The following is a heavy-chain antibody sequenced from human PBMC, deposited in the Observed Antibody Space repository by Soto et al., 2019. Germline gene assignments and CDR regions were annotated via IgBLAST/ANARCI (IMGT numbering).Heavy chain of an antibody. Sequence: EVQLVESGGGLVQPGGSLRLSCAASGFTFSSYWMHWVRQAPGKGLVWVSRINSDGSSTSYADSVKGRFTISRDNAKNTLYLQMNSLRAEDTAVYYCERDLGGSTKAGLGWFAYVWGQGTMVTVSS. V-gene: IGHV3-74*01. D-gene: IGHD3-16*01. CDR3: ERDLGGSTKAGLGWFAYV. CDR2: INSDGSST. CDR1: GFTFSSYW. J-gene: IGHJ3*01.